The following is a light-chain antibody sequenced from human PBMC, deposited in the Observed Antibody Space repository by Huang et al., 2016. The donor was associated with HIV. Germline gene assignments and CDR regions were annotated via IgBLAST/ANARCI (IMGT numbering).Light chain of an antibody. J-gene: IGKJ1*01. CDR3: HQYNNWPPGT. CDR2: GAS. Sequence: EMVMTQSPATLSVSAGERAPLSCRASQSVSTDFAWYQQRPGQAPRLLIYGASPRATGIPARFSGSGSGTDFILTISSLQSEDVALYYCHQYNNWPPGTFGQGTKVEIK. CDR1: QSVSTD. V-gene: IGKV3-15*01.